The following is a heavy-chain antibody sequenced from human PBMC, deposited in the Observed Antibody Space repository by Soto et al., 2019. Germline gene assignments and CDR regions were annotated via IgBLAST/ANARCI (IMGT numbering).Heavy chain of an antibody. V-gene: IGHV3-66*01. CDR1: GFTVSSNY. CDR3: ARDTSENYFDSSGYYSEKRYFDY. J-gene: IGHJ4*02. Sequence: GGSLRLSCAASGFTVSSNYMSWVRQAPGKGLEWVSVIYSGGSTYYADSVKGRFTTSSDNSKNTLYLQMNSLRAEDTAVYYCARDTSENYFDSSGYYSEKRYFDYWGQGT. D-gene: IGHD3-22*01. CDR2: IYSGGST.